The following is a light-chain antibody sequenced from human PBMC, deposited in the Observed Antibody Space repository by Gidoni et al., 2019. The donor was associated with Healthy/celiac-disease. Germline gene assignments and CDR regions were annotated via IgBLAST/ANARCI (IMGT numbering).Light chain of an antibody. CDR2: GAS. Sequence: EIVMPQSPATLSVSPGERATLSCRASQSVRSSLAWYQQKPGQAPRLLIYGASTRATGLPARFSGSGSGTEFTLTISSLQSEDFAVYYCQQYNNWPATFGQGTKLEIK. CDR1: QSVRSS. J-gene: IGKJ2*01. CDR3: QQYNNWPAT. V-gene: IGKV3-15*01.